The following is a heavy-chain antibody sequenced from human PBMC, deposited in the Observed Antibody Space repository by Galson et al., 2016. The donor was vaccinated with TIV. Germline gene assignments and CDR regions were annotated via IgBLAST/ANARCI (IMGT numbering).Heavy chain of an antibody. J-gene: IGHJ6*02. CDR2: IYFDGSDT. V-gene: IGHV3-33*01. CDR1: GCTIGTHG. D-gene: IGHD3-10*01. CDR3: ARDQFRGVDHYYYGMDV. Sequence: SLRLSCAASGCTIGTHGMHWVRQAPGKGLECVAVIYFDGSDTYYADSVKGRFTISRDISKNTLYLQMNSLRVGDTAVYYCARDQFRGVDHYYYGMDVWGQGTTVIVSS.